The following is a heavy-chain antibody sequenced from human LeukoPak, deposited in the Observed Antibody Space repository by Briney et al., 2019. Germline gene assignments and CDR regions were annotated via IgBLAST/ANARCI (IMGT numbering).Heavy chain of an antibody. D-gene: IGHD3-16*01. V-gene: IGHV4-39*01. CDR1: VGSISSSSYY. CDR2: IYYSGST. CDR3: ASLDEGGMDAFDI. J-gene: IGHJ3*02. Sequence: SETLSLTCTVSVGSISSSSYYWGSVRQPPGKGLEWVGSIYYSGSTYYNPSLKSRVTISVDTSKNQFSLKLSSVTAADTAVYYCASLDEGGMDAFDIWGQGTMVTVSS.